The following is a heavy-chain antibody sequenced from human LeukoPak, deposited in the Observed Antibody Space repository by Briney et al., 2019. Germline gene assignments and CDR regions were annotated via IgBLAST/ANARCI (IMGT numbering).Heavy chain of an antibody. CDR3: ATGLSVVVPAAEYYYMDV. Sequence: GASVKVSCKVSGYTLTELSMHWVRQAPGKGLEWMGGFDPEDGETIYAQKFQGRVTMTEDTSTDTAYMELSSLRSEDTAVYYCATGLSVVVPAAEYYYMDVWGKGTTVTVSS. CDR1: GYTLTELS. CDR2: FDPEDGET. D-gene: IGHD2-2*01. V-gene: IGHV1-24*01. J-gene: IGHJ6*03.